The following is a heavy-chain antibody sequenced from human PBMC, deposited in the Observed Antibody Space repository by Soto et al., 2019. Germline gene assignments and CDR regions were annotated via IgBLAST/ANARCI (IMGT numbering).Heavy chain of an antibody. V-gene: IGHV4-31*03. CDR2: IYYSGST. CDR1: GGSISSGGYY. CDR3: ASSKYSGYEFGGNWFDP. Sequence: QVQLQESGPGLVKPSQTLSLTCTVSGGSISSGGYYWSWIRQHPGKGLEWIGYIYYSGSTYYNPSLKSRVTISVDTSKHQFSLKLSSVTAADTAVYYCASSKYSGYEFGGNWFDPWGQGTLVTVSS. D-gene: IGHD5-12*01. J-gene: IGHJ5*02.